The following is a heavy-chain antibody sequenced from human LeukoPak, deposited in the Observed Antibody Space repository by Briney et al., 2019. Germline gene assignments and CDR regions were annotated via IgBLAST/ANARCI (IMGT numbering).Heavy chain of an antibody. CDR2: ISWNSGSI. CDR1: GFTFDDYA. J-gene: IGHJ4*02. Sequence: GGSLRLSCAASGFTFDDYAMHWVRQAPGKGLEWVSGISWNSGSIGYADSVKGRFTVSRDNSKNMLYLQMNSLRAEDTAIYYGAKPAGEGSSSEWYYFDYWGQGTLVTVSS. V-gene: IGHV3-9*01. D-gene: IGHD6-6*01. CDR3: AKPAGEGSSSEWYYFDY.